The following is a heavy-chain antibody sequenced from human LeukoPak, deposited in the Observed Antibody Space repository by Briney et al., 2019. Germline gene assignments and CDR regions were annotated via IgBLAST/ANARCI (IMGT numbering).Heavy chain of an antibody. Sequence: SETLSLTCTVSGGSITGYYWTWIRQPPGKGLEWIGYISDSGSTNYNPSLKSRVTMSVDSSNTEFSLRLNSVTAADTAVYYCARVFRGAVTSNWFDPWGQGTLVTVS. D-gene: IGHD4-17*01. CDR3: ARVFRGAVTSNWFDP. CDR2: ISDSGST. V-gene: IGHV4-59*01. J-gene: IGHJ5*02. CDR1: GGSITGYY.